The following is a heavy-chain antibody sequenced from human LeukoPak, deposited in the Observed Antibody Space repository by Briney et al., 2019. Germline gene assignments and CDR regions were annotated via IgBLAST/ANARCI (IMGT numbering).Heavy chain of an antibody. J-gene: IGHJ4*02. V-gene: IGHV3-30*18. Sequence: QPGGSLRLSCAASGFIFSTYDMHWVRQAPGKGLEWVAVISYDGSNKYYADSVKGRFTISRDNSKNTLYLQMNSLRAEDTAVYYCAKDRLGATFRPSFFDYWGQGTLVTVSS. CDR3: AKDRLGATFRPSFFDY. CDR1: GFIFSTYD. CDR2: ISYDGSNK. D-gene: IGHD1-26*01.